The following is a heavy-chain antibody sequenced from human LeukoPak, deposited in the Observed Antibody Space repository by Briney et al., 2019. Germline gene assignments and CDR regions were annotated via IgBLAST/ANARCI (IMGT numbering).Heavy chain of an antibody. V-gene: IGHV3-30-3*01. Sequence: PGRSLRLSCAASGFTFSSYALHWVRQAPGKGLEWVAVISYDGSNKYYADCVKGRFTISRDNSKNTLYLQMNSLRAEDTAVYYCARVIPRITMVRGPFDYWGQGTLVTVSS. CDR3: ARVIPRITMVRGPFDY. D-gene: IGHD3-10*01. CDR1: GFTFSSYA. J-gene: IGHJ4*02. CDR2: ISYDGSNK.